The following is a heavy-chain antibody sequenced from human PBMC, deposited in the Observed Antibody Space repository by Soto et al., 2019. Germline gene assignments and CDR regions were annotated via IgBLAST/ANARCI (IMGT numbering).Heavy chain of an antibody. J-gene: IGHJ6*02. V-gene: IGHV5-51*01. Sequence: GESLKISCKGSGCSFTSYWIGWVRQMPGKGLEWMGIIYPGDSDTRYSPSFQGQVTISADKSISTAYLQWSSLKASDTAMYYCARHRNYDSKPGYYGMDVWGQGTTVTVSS. CDR1: GCSFTSYW. CDR3: ARHRNYDSKPGYYGMDV. CDR2: IYPGDSDT. D-gene: IGHD3-22*01.